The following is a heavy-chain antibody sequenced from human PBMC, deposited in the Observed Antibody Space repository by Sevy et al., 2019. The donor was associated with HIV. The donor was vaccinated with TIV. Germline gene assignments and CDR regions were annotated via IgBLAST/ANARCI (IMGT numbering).Heavy chain of an antibody. J-gene: IGHJ3*01. CDR2: TRYDGATK. Sequence: GGSLRLSCAATGFTFSRSGMHWVRQAPGKGLEWVSFTRYDGATKNYADSVKGRFTISRDNSKNTLYLQMNSLRADDTAVCYCAKMGSTTVTTSDAFDLWGQGTMVTVSS. D-gene: IGHD4-17*01. CDR1: GFTFSRSG. CDR3: AKMGSTTVTTSDAFDL. V-gene: IGHV3-30*02.